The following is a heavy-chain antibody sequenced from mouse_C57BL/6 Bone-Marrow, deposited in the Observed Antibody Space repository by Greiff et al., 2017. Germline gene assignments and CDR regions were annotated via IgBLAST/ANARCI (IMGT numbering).Heavy chain of an antibody. CDR2: IDPNSGGT. CDR3: ARAGLLDY. V-gene: IGHV1-62-3*01. CDR1: GYTFTSYW. D-gene: IGHD3-3*01. J-gene: IGHJ2*01. Sequence: QVQLQQPGAELVKPGASVKMSCKASGYTFTSYWMHWVKQRPGPGLEWIGRIDPNSGGTKYNEKFKGKATLTVDKSSSTAYLQLSSLTSEDSAVYYCARAGLLDYWGQGTTVTVAS.